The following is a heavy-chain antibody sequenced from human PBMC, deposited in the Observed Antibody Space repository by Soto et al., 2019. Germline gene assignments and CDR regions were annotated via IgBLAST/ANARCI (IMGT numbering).Heavy chain of an antibody. J-gene: IGHJ4*02. CDR3: ARDLGFNY. CDR2: ISYDGSNK. Sequence: QVQLVESGGGVVQPGRSLRLSCVASGFTFSSYAMHWVREAPGKGLEWVAVISYDGSNKYYADSVKGRFTISRDNSKNTLYLQMNSLRAEDTAVYYCARDLGFNYWGQGTLVTVSS. V-gene: IGHV3-30-3*01. D-gene: IGHD3-16*01. CDR1: GFTFSSYA.